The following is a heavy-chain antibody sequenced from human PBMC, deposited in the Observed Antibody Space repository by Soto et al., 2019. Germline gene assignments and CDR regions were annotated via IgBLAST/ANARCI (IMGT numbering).Heavy chain of an antibody. CDR3: ARGFLYDYVWGSYQDY. D-gene: IGHD3-16*02. CDR2: MNPNSGNT. J-gene: IGHJ4*02. V-gene: IGHV1-8*01. CDR1: GYTFTSYD. Sequence: QVQLVQSGAEVKKPGASVKVSCKASGYTFTSYDINWVRQATGQGLERMGWMNPNSGNTGYAQKFQGRVTMTRNTSISTAYMELSSLRSEDTAVYYCARGFLYDYVWGSYQDYWGQGTLVTVSS.